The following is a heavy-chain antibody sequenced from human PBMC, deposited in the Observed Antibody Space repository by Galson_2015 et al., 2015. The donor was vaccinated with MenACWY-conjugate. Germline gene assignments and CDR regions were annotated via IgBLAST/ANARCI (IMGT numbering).Heavy chain of an antibody. CDR3: ARVPGYSYGYYDW. CDR1: GFTFSTYS. D-gene: IGHD5-18*01. V-gene: IGHV3-48*02. J-gene: IGHJ4*02. CDR2: ISSSSSTI. Sequence: SLRLSCAASGFTFSTYSMNWVRQAPGKGLEWVSCISSSSSTIYYADSVKGRFTISRDNAKNSLYLQMNTLRDEDTAVYYCARVPGYSYGYYDWWGQGTRVTVSS.